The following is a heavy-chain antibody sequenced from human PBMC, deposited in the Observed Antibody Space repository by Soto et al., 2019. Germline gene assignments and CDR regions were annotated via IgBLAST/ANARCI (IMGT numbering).Heavy chain of an antibody. V-gene: IGHV5-51*01. J-gene: IGHJ4*01. Sequence: PRESLKVSRKCSGYSFNPYWIAWVRQMPGKGLEWVGIIYPGDSDTRYSPSFEGHVTISVDKSISTAFLQWNSLKASDNAIYYCARHSTSAPKDYWGQGTLVTVSS. CDR2: IYPGDSDT. D-gene: IGHD3-10*01. CDR1: GYSFNPYW. CDR3: ARHSTSAPKDY.